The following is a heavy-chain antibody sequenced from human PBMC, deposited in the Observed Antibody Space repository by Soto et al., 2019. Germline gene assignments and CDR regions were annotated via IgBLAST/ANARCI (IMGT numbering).Heavy chain of an antibody. CDR1: GFTFSSYS. D-gene: IGHD2-15*01. J-gene: IGHJ1*01. CDR3: VRDDCSGGSCYFQH. CDR2: ISSSSSYI. Sequence: GGSLRLSCAASGFTFSSYSMNWVRQAPGKGLEWVSSISSSSSYIYYADSVKGRFTISRDNVKNSLYLQMNSLRAEDTAVYYCVRDDCSGGSCYFQHWGQGTLVTVSS. V-gene: IGHV3-21*01.